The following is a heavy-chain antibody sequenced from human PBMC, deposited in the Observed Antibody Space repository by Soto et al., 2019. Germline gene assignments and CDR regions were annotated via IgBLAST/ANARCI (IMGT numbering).Heavy chain of an antibody. V-gene: IGHV3-33*01. Sequence: QVQLVESGGGVVQPGRSLRLSCAASGFTFSSYGMHWVRQAPGKGLEWVAVIWYDGSNKYYADSVKGRFTISRDNSKNTLYLQMNSLRAEDTAVYYCARGTGGPAAIWYGMDVWGQGTTVTVSS. D-gene: IGHD2-2*01. J-gene: IGHJ6*02. CDR2: IWYDGSNK. CDR1: GFTFSSYG. CDR3: ARGTGGPAAIWYGMDV.